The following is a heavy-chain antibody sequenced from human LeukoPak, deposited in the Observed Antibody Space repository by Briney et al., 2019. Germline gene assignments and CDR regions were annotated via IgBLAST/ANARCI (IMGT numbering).Heavy chain of an antibody. CDR3: ARARYYYDSSGYYAYYGMDV. V-gene: IGHV4-39*07. CDR1: GGSISSSSYY. J-gene: IGHJ6*02. D-gene: IGHD3-22*01. Sequence: SETLSLTCTVSGGSISSSSYYWGWIRQPPGKGLEWIGSIYYSGSTYYNPSLKSRVTISVDTSKNQFSLKLSSVTAADTAVYYCARARYYYDSSGYYAYYGMDVWGQGTTVTVSS. CDR2: IYYSGST.